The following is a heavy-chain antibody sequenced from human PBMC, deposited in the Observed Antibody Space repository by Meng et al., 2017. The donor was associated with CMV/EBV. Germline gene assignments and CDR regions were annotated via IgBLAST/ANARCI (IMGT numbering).Heavy chain of an antibody. Sequence: SVKVSCKASGGTFSSYAISWVRQAPGQGLEWMGGIIPILGIANYAQKFQGRVTITADKSTSTACMELSSLRSEDTAVYYCALRPYCSSTSCYNDYWGQGTLVTVSS. CDR1: GGTFSSYA. J-gene: IGHJ4*02. CDR2: IIPILGIA. D-gene: IGHD2-2*02. V-gene: IGHV1-69*10. CDR3: ALRPYCSSTSCYNDY.